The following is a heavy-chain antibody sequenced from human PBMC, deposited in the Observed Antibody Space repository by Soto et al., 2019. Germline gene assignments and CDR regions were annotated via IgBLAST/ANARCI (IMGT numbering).Heavy chain of an antibody. Sequence: QVQLVESGGGVVQPGRSLRLSCATSGFTFSRYGIHWVRQAPGKGLEWVAVTSHDGTNKYYTDYVKGRFIISRDNSKNTLYLEMNSLRAEDTAVYYCAKETVATIRPTRIYYYYGLDVWGQGTTVSVSS. CDR1: GFTFSRYG. CDR3: AKETVATIRPTRIYYYYGLDV. D-gene: IGHD5-12*01. CDR2: TSHDGTNK. V-gene: IGHV3-30*18. J-gene: IGHJ6*02.